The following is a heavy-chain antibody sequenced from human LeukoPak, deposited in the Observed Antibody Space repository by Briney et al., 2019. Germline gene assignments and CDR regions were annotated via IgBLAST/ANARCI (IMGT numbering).Heavy chain of an antibody. J-gene: IGHJ4*02. Sequence: GGSLRLSCAASGFTFSTYAMTWVRQAPGKGLEWVSAIDGSGSSTYYADSVKGRFTISRDNSKNTVYLQMNSLRAEDTAVYYCAKAGPYYFDYWGQGTLVTVSS. V-gene: IGHV3-23*01. CDR2: IDGSGSST. CDR3: AKAGPYYFDY. CDR1: GFTFSTYA.